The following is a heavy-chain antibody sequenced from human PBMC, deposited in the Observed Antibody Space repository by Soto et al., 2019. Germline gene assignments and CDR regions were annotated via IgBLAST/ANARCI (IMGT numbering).Heavy chain of an antibody. CDR2: IYWNDDK. CDR1: GFPLSARGVG. Sequence: QITLKESGPTLVKPTETLTLTCTVSGFPLSARGVGVGWIRQPPGKALEWLAIIYWNDDKRYSPSLKSRLTITKDTSKNQVILTMTNTDPVDTAKYYCVHSPWGAAPDYWGQGTLVTVSS. V-gene: IGHV2-5*01. D-gene: IGHD3-16*01. J-gene: IGHJ4*02. CDR3: VHSPWGAAPDY.